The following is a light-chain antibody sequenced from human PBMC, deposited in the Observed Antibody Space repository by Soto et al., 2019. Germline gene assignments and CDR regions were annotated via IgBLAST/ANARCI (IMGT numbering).Light chain of an antibody. J-gene: IGKJ1*01. Sequence: IVLTQSEGTRSLYPGERATLSCRASQSVSGNLAWYQQKPGQAPRLLIYDASTRATGIPARFSGSGSGTDFTLTISSLQAEDVAIYYCQQYYSTPWTFGQGTKVEIK. CDR3: QQYYSTPWT. CDR2: DAS. V-gene: IGKV3-15*01. CDR1: QSVSGN.